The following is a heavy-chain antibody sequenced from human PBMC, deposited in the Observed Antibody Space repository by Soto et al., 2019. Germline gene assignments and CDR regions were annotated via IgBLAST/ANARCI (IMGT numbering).Heavy chain of an antibody. CDR2: IYYSGST. J-gene: IGHJ5*02. V-gene: IGHV4-59*08. CDR1: GGSISSYY. D-gene: IGHD5-12*01. Sequence: QVQLQESGPGLVKPSETLSLTCTVSGGSISSYYWSWIRQPPGKGLEWIGYIYYSGSTNYNPSRKRRVTISVHTSKNHCSLKLSSVPAAHTAVYYCARHADSGYINWFDPWGQGTLVTVSS. CDR3: ARHADSGYINWFDP.